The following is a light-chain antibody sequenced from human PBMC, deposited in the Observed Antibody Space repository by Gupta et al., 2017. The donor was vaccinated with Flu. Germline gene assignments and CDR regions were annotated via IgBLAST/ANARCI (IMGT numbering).Light chain of an antibody. CDR1: QSRLRSDGKTY. Sequence: TTGQPASISSKSSQSRLRSDGKTYLYWYLQKPGQPPQLLIYEVSSRVSGVPDRYSGSGSGTDFTLRISRVEAEDVGVYYCRQCLQFPRTFGQGTKLEI. CDR2: EVS. J-gene: IGKJ2*01. V-gene: IGKV2D-29*01. CDR3: RQCLQFPRT.